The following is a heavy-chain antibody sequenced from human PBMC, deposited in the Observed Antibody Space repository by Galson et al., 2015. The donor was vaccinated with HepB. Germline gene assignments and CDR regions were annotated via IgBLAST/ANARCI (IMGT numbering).Heavy chain of an antibody. D-gene: IGHD2-15*01. CDR1: GYTFTNYG. CDR2: ISAYNDNT. CDR3: ARLWGLGYCSGGTCYCDY. V-gene: IGHV1-18*01. Sequence: SVKVSCKASGYTFTNYGITWVRQAPGQGLEWMGWISAYNDNTNYAQKLQGRVTMTSDTSTSTAYMELRSLRSDDTAVYYCARLWGLGYCSGGTCYCDYWGQGTLVAVSS. J-gene: IGHJ4*02.